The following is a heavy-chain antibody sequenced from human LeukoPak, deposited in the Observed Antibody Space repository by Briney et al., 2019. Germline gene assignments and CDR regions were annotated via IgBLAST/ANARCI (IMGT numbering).Heavy chain of an antibody. CDR3: VRGYSFGPYGMDV. Sequence: GGSLRLSCAASGFTFSGSAMSWVRQAPGKGLEYVSAISDSGGSTYYADSVKGRFTISRDNSKNTLYLQMSSLRAEDTAVYFCVRGYSFGPYGMDVWGQGTTVTVSS. V-gene: IGHV3-64D*09. D-gene: IGHD2-15*01. CDR1: GFTFSGSA. J-gene: IGHJ6*02. CDR2: ISDSGGST.